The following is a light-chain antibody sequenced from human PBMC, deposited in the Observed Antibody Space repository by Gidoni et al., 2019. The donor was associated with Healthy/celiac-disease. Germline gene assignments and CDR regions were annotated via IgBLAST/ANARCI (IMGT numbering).Light chain of an antibody. CDR2: EVS. V-gene: IGLV2-23*02. J-gene: IGLJ2*01. CDR3: CSYAGSVV. CDR1: SSDVGSYNL. Sequence: QSALTQPASVSGSPGQSITISCTGTSSDVGSYNLVSWYQQPPGKAPKLMIYEVSKRPSGVSNRFSGSKSSNTASLTISGLQAEDEADYYCCSYAGSVVFGGGTKLTVL.